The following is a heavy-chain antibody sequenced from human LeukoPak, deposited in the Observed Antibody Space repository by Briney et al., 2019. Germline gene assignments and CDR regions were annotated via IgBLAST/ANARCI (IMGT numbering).Heavy chain of an antibody. CDR1: GFTFSSYA. D-gene: IGHD2-2*01. CDR3: AKDVGYCSSTSCFLSPFDY. CDR2: ISGSGGST. Sequence: GGSLRLSCAASGFTFSSYAMSWVRQAPGKGLEWVSAISGSGGSTYYADSVKGRFTISRDNSKNTLYLQMNSLRAEDTAVYYCAKDVGYCSSTSCFLSPFDYWGQGTLVTVSS. V-gene: IGHV3-23*01. J-gene: IGHJ4*02.